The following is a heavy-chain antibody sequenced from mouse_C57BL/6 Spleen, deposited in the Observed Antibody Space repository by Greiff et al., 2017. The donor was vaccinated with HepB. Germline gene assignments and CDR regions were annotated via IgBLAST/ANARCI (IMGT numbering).Heavy chain of an antibody. D-gene: IGHD1-1*01. J-gene: IGHJ2*01. CDR3: ARDPLRSPFDY. CDR1: GFTFSSYA. V-gene: IGHV5-4*01. Sequence: EVKLMESGGGLVKPGGSLKLSCAASGFTFSSYAMSWVRQTPEKRLEWVATISDGGSYTYYPDNVKGRFTISRDNAKNNLYLQMSHLKSEDTAMYYCARDPLRSPFDYWGQGTTLTVSS. CDR2: ISDGGSYT.